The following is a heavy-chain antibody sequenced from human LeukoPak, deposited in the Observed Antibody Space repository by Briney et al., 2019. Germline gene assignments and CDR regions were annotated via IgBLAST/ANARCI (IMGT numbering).Heavy chain of an antibody. D-gene: IGHD6-6*01. V-gene: IGHV4-34*01. J-gene: IGHJ6*02. Sequence: PSETLSLTCTVSGGSISSYYWSWIRQPPGKGLEWIGEINHSGSTNYNPSLKSRVTISVDTSKNQFSLKLSSVTAADTAVYYCARAVAARSVYYYYYYGMDVWGQGTTVTVSS. CDR2: INHSGST. CDR1: GGSISSYY. CDR3: ARAVAARSVYYYYYYGMDV.